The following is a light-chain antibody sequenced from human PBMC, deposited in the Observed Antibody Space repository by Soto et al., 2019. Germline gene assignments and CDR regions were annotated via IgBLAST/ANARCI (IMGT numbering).Light chain of an antibody. J-gene: IGKJ5*01. CDR2: DAS. CDR3: QQYHSWPIT. V-gene: IGKV3-15*01. CDR1: QSGSSN. Sequence: EIQITHASLTLRDTPLQAATLSYRASQSGSSNLAWHQQKPGQAPRILMYDASTRATGISARFSGSGSGTELTLTISSLESEDFAVYYCQQYHSWPITFGQGTRLEIK.